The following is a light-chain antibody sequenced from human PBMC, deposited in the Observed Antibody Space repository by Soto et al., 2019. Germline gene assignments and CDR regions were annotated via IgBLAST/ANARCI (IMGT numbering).Light chain of an antibody. CDR3: QQYNTYAVT. CDR1: QSISNY. Sequence: DIQMTQSPSTLSASVGDRVTITCRASQSISNYLAWYQQKPGKAPTLLIYDASSLESGVPSRFSGSGSGTEFTLTISSLQPDDCAAYCCQQYNTYAVTFGQGTKLEIE. J-gene: IGKJ2*01. V-gene: IGKV1-5*01. CDR2: DAS.